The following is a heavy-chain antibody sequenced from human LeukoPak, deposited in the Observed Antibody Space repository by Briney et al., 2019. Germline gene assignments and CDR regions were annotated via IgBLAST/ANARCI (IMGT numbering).Heavy chain of an antibody. CDR3: AREGSRWYEYDY. J-gene: IGHJ4*02. D-gene: IGHD4-23*01. CDR2: IIPIFGTA. Sequence: ASVKVSCKASGGTFSSYAISWVRQAPGQGLEWMGGIIPIFGTANYAQKIQGRVTITADESTSTAYMELSSLRSEDTAVYYCAREGSRWYEYDYWGQGTLVTVSS. CDR1: GGTFSSYA. V-gene: IGHV1-69*01.